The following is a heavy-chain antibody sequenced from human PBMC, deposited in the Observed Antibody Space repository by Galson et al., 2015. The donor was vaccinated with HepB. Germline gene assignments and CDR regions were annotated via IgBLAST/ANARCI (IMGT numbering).Heavy chain of an antibody. V-gene: IGHV1-18*04. J-gene: IGHJ4*02. CDR1: GYTFTSYG. CDR2: ISAYNGNT. Sequence: SVKVSCKASGYTFTSYGISWVRQAPGQGLEWMGWISAYNGNTNYAQKLQGRVTMTTDTSTSTAYMELRSLRSDDTAVYYCARERPRTAYYDDSSGDFDYWGQGTLVTVSS. CDR3: ARERPRTAYYDDSSGDFDY. D-gene: IGHD3-22*01.